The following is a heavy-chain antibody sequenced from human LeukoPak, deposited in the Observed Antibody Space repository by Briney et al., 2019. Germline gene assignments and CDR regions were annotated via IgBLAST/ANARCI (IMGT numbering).Heavy chain of an antibody. CDR2: IIPIFGTA. D-gene: IGHD5-18*01. CDR1: GGTFSSYA. Sequence: GASVKVSCKASGGTFSSYAISWVRQAPGQGLEWMGGIIPIFGTANYAQKFQGRVTIAADESTSTAYMELSGLRSEDTAVYYCARSMGIGGNSYGPTDAFDIWGQGTMVTVSS. V-gene: IGHV1-69*13. CDR3: ARSMGIGGNSYGPTDAFDI. J-gene: IGHJ3*02.